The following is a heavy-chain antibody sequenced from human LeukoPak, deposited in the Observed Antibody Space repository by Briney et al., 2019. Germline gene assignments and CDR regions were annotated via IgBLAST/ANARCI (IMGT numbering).Heavy chain of an antibody. CDR1: GGTFSSYA. J-gene: IGHJ4*02. CDR2: IIPIFGTA. D-gene: IGHD5-18*01. Sequence: VASVKVSCKASGGTFSSYAISWVRQAPGQGLEWMGRIIPIFGTANCAQKFQGRVTITADESTSTAYMELSSLRSEDTAVYYCARGGYSYGIDYWGQGTPVTVSS. CDR3: ARGGYSYGIDY. V-gene: IGHV1-69*13.